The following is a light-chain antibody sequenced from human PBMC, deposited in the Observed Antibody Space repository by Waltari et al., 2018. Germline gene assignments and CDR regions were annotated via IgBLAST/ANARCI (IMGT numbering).Light chain of an antibody. J-gene: IGLJ2*01. V-gene: IGLV3-19*01. Sequence: SSELTQDPAVSVALGQTVRITCHGDSLRSYYASWYQQKPGQAPVRVIYGKNNRPSGIPDRFSGSSSGNTASLTITGAQAEDEADYYCNSRDSSGPVVFGGGTKLTVL. CDR3: NSRDSSGPVV. CDR2: GKN. CDR1: SLRSYY.